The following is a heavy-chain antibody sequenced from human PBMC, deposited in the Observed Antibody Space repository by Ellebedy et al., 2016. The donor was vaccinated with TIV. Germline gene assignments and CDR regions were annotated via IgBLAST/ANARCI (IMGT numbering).Heavy chain of an antibody. V-gene: IGHV3-23*01. CDR3: AKIGPRDCTSTSCWFDP. CDR1: GFTFTTYA. CDR2: ISADGVTT. J-gene: IGHJ5*02. Sequence: GGSLRLXCAASGFTFTTYAMGWVRQAPGKGLVWVSAISADGVTTFYADSVTGRFTISGDNSKNTLFLQMNSLRAEDTAIYYCAKIGPRDCTSTSCWFDPWGQGTLVTVSS. D-gene: IGHD2-2*01.